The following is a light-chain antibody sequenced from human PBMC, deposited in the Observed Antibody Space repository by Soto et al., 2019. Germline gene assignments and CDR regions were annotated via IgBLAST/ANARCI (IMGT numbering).Light chain of an antibody. CDR2: AAS. CDR1: QGIRND. Sequence: AIQMPQSPSSLSASVGDRVTITCRASQGIRNDLGWYQQKPGKAPKLLIYAASSLQSGVPSRFSGSGSGTDFTLTISSLQPEDFATDYCLQDYNYPRTCGHGTKVEIK. CDR3: LQDYNYPRT. J-gene: IGKJ1*01. V-gene: IGKV1-6*01.